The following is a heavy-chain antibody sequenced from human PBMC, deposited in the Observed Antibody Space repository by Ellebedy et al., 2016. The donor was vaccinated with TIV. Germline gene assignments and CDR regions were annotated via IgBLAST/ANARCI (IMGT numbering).Heavy chain of an antibody. Sequence: GESLKISCAASGFTVTTNYMNWVRQAPGKGLEWVSVIFSAADGCETHEADSVKGRFTISRDSSKNTLYLQMNSLRAEDTAVYYCARDAAGNGGKLDYWGQGALVTVSS. CDR2: IFSAADGCET. V-gene: IGHV3-53*01. CDR3: ARDAAGNGGKLDY. J-gene: IGHJ4*02. D-gene: IGHD4-23*01. CDR1: GFTVTTNY.